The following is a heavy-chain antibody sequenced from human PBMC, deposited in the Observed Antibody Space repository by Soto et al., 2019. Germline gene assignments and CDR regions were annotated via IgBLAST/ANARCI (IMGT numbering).Heavy chain of an antibody. D-gene: IGHD2-21*02. CDR1: GDIFTKYG. Sequence: QIQLLQSGGDVKKPGASVKVSCKASGDIFTKYGISWVRQAPGQGLEWMGWISGNNGKKNYAQQFLGRVTMTTDTSTTTADMELSSLTSDDTAVYFCGTHYCGADCYPHDPIDMWGQGTMVTVSS. J-gene: IGHJ3*02. CDR2: ISGNNGKK. V-gene: IGHV1-18*01. CDR3: GTHYCGADCYPHDPIDM.